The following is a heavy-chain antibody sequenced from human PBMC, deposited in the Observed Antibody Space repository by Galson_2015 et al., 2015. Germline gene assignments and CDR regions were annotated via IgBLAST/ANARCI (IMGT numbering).Heavy chain of an antibody. V-gene: IGHV3-74*01. D-gene: IGHD6-13*01. CDR2: INSDGSST. J-gene: IGHJ6*03. CDR1: GFTFSSYW. CDR3: ASSGIAYYYYYMDV. Sequence: SLRLSCAASGFTFSSYWMHWVRHAPGKGLVWVSRINSDGSSTSYADSVKGRFTISRDNAKNTQYLQMNSLRAEDTAVYYCASSGIAYYYYYMDVWGTGTTVTVSS.